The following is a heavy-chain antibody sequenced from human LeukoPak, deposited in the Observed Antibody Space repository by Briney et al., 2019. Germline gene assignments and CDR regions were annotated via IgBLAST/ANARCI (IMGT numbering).Heavy chain of an antibody. CDR1: GGSISSYY. Sequence: SETLSLTCTVSGGSISSYYWSWIRQPPGKGLEWIGYIYYSGSTNYNPSLKSQVTISVDTSKNQFSLKLSSVTAADTAVYYCARNGYSSGWYPCWFDPWGQGTLVTVSS. D-gene: IGHD6-19*01. J-gene: IGHJ5*02. CDR2: IYYSGST. CDR3: ARNGYSSGWYPCWFDP. V-gene: IGHV4-59*01.